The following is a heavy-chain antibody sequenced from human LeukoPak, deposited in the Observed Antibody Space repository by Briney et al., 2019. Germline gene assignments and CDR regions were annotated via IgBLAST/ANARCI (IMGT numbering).Heavy chain of an antibody. D-gene: IGHD3-3*02. J-gene: IGHJ5*02. CDR2: INQDGSEK. V-gene: IGHV3-7*01. CDR3: ARDPSGRYDTFLFNWFDP. CDR1: GFTFSSYW. Sequence: PGGSLRLSCATPGFTFSSYWMTWVRQTPGKGLEWVAHINQDGSEKYYVDSVKGRFTISRDNAKNSLYLQMNSLRADDTAVYYCARDPSGRYDTFLFNWFDPWGQGTLVTVSS.